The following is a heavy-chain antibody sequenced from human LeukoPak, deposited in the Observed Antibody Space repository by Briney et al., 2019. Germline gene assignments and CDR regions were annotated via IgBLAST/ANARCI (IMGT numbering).Heavy chain of an antibody. CDR2: IHYSGST. CDR1: GGSINNYY. V-gene: IGHV4-59*01. CDR3: ARAHHPDAFDI. J-gene: IGHJ3*02. Sequence: FETLSVTCTVSGGSINNYYWSWIRQPPGKGLEWIGYIHYSGSTNHYPSHTSRVTISVDTSKNQFSLKLSSVTAADTAVYYCARAHHPDAFDIWGQRTL.